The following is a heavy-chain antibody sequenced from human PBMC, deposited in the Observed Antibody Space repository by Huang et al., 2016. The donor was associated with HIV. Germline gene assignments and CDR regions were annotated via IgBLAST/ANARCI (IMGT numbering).Heavy chain of an antibody. CDR3: AKGGSAAAVLDF. J-gene: IGHJ4*02. Sequence: QVQLVESGGGVVQPGRSLRVSCAASGFTFRSYGMHWGRQAPGKGREGGAVISYDAKTKYYAVSVKGGFSISRDNSKTTVYLQLNSLRLEDTAVYYCAKGGSAAAVLDFWGQGTLVTVSS. V-gene: IGHV3-30*18. CDR1: GFTFRSYG. CDR2: ISYDAKTK. D-gene: IGHD6-13*01.